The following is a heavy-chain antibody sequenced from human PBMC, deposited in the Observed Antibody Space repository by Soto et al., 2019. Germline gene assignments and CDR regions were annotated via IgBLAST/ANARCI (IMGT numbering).Heavy chain of an antibody. CDR1: GFTFSSYS. D-gene: IGHD5-18*01. J-gene: IGHJ4*02. CDR3: ARDQPGYSYGYGLGY. V-gene: IGHV3-21*01. Sequence: EVQLAESGGGLVKPGGSLRLSCAASGFTFSSYSMNWVRQAPGKGLEWVSSISSSSSYIYYADSVKGRFTISRDNAKNSLYLQMNSLRAEDTAVYYCARDQPGYSYGYGLGYWGQGTLVTVSS. CDR2: ISSSSSYI.